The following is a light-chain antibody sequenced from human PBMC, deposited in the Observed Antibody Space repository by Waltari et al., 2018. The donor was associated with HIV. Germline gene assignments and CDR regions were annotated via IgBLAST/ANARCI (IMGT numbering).Light chain of an antibody. CDR1: NSNIGTNS. V-gene: IGLV1-47*01. CDR2: SND. J-gene: IGLJ3*02. CDR3: AAWDDILSGLV. Sequence: QSVLTQPPSASGTPGQRVPISCSGSNSNIGTNSVYWYQQLPGTTPKLLIYSNDQRPSGVPVRFSGSKSGTSASLAISGLRSEDEAAYYCAAWDDILSGLVFGGGTKLTVL.